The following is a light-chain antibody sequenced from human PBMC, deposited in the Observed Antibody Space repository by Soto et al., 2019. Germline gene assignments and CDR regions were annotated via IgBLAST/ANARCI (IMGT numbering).Light chain of an antibody. J-gene: IGKJ1*01. Sequence: DIQMTQSPSSLSASVGDRVTITCRASQGISNDLAWYQQKPGKVPKLLIYAASTLQSGVPSRFSGSGSGTDLTLTINRLQPEDVGTYYCQNYNSAPQTFGQGTQVEIK. CDR2: AAS. CDR1: QGISND. V-gene: IGKV1-27*01. CDR3: QNYNSAPQT.